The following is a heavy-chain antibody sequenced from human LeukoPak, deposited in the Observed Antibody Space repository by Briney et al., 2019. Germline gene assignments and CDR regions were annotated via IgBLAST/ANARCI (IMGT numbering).Heavy chain of an antibody. CDR3: ARSFASRRDDACDI. CDR1: GYSFTSYW. J-gene: IGHJ3*02. Sequence: GESLKISCKGSGYSFTSYWIGWVGQMPGKDLKWMGIIYPGDSDTRYSPSFQGQVTISADKSISTAYLQWSCLKASDTAMYYFARSFASRRDDACDIWGQGTMVTVSS. V-gene: IGHV5-51*01. CDR2: IYPGDSDT.